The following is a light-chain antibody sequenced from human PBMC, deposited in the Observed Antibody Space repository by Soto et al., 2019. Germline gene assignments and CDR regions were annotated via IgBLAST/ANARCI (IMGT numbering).Light chain of an antibody. CDR2: KAS. CDR3: QQYNTYPRT. V-gene: IGKV1-5*03. CDR1: QSVSSW. Sequence: DIQMTQSPSTLSASVGDRVTVTCRASQSVSSWLAWYHQRPGKAPKLLIYKASSLGSGVPSRFIGSGSGTEFTLTISSLQPDDLGTYYCQQYNTYPRTFGQGTTVEIK. J-gene: IGKJ1*01.